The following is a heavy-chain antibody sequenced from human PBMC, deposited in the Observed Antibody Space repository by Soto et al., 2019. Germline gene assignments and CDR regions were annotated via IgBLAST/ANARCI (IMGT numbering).Heavy chain of an antibody. D-gene: IGHD3-22*01. CDR2: ISGSGGST. CDR3: AKRGGSITMIVVVIEDHAFDI. Sequence: PGGSLRLSYAASGFTFSSYAMSWVRQAPGKGLEWVSAISGSGGSTYYADSVKGRFTISRDNSKNTLYLQMNSLRAEDTAVYYCAKRGGSITMIVVVIEDHAFDIWGQGTMVTVSS. V-gene: IGHV3-23*01. J-gene: IGHJ3*02. CDR1: GFTFSSYA.